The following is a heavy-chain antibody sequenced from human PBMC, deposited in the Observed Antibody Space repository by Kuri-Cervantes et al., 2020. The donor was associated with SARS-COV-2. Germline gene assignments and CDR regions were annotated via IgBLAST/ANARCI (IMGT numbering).Heavy chain of an antibody. V-gene: IGHV1-46*01. CDR1: GYTFTNYF. Sequence: ASVKVSCKASGYTFTNYFMHWVRQAPGQGLEWMGIIDPSGGSTNYAQNFQGRVTMTRDTSTSTVYMELSSLRSEDTAVYYCARGAIFGVVIAHFDYWGQGTLVTVSS. D-gene: IGHD3-3*01. J-gene: IGHJ4*02. CDR2: IDPSGGST. CDR3: ARGAIFGVVIAHFDY.